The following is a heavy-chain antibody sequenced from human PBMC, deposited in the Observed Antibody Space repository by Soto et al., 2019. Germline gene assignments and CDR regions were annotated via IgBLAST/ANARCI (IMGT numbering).Heavy chain of an antibody. D-gene: IGHD3-16*01. CDR2: IIPILNIA. V-gene: IGHV1-69*02. Sequence: QVQLVQSGAAVKQPGSSVKVSCKDSGVTCSHYTIRWVPHAPGHGLEWMGRIIPILNIADYAQKFQGIVTITADKSTSTAYVELSSLRSEDTAVYYRARVAELGTMTERFYYVMDVLGKGTMVTASA. J-gene: IGHJ6*04. CDR1: GVTCSHYT. CDR3: ARVAELGTMTERFYYVMDV.